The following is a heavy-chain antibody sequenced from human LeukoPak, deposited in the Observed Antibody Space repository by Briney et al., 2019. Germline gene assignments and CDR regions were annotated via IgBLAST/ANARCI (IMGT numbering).Heavy chain of an antibody. CDR1: GFTFSNAW. J-gene: IGHJ4*02. CDR3: TTEGGGYCSSTRCSVDY. V-gene: IGHV3-15*01. D-gene: IGHD2-2*01. Sequence: PGGSLRLSCATSGFTFSNAWMSWVRQAPGKGLEWVGRIKSKTDGGATDYAAPVKGRFTISRDDSKNTLYLQMNSLKIEDTAVYYCTTEGGGYCSSTRCSVDYWGQGTLVTVSS. CDR2: IKSKTDGGAT.